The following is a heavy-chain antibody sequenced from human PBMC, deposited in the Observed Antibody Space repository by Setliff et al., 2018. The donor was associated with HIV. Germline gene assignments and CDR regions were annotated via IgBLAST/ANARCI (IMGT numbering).Heavy chain of an antibody. CDR3: ATRPRDDFWSGFDY. V-gene: IGHV1-24*01. D-gene: IGHD3-3*01. J-gene: IGHJ4*02. Sequence: ASVKVSCKVSGYTLTKLSIHWVRQGPGKGLEWMGGFDPEDGETIYAQKFLGRVTMAEDTSIDTAYMRISSLRSEDTAVYYCATRPRDDFWSGFDYWGRGTLVTVSS. CDR2: FDPEDGET. CDR1: GYTLTKLS.